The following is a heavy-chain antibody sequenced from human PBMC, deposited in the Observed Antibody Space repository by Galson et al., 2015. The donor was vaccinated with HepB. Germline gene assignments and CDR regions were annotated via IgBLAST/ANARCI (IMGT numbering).Heavy chain of an antibody. Sequence: SVKVSCKASGYTFTSYGISWVRQAPGQGLEWMGWISAYNGNTNYAQKLQGRVTMTTDTSKSTAYMELRSQGSDDTAVYYCARGAGLVRYYAISGPTGHFDYWGQGTLVTVSS. D-gene: IGHD3-22*01. CDR1: GYTFTSYG. J-gene: IGHJ4*02. V-gene: IGHV1-18*01. CDR3: ARGAGLVRYYAISGPTGHFDY. CDR2: ISAYNGNT.